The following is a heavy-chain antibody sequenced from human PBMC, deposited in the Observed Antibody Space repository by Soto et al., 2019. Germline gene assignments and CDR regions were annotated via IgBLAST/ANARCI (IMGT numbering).Heavy chain of an antibody. CDR1: GGSISSSSCY. CDR2: IYYSGST. J-gene: IGHJ4*02. Sequence: PSETLSLTCTVSGGSISSSSCYWDWVRQPPGKGLEWIASIYYSGSTYYNPSLESRVTMSVDTSKNQFSLKLGSVTAADTAVYYCARLNYDILTGRKNFDYWGQRTLVTVSS. D-gene: IGHD3-9*01. CDR3: ARLNYDILTGRKNFDY. V-gene: IGHV4-39*01.